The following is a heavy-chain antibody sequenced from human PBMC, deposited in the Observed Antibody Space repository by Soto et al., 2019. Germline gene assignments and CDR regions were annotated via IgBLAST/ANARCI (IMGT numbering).Heavy chain of an antibody. CDR3: ARPRITMVEYSSPYYFDY. J-gene: IGHJ4*02. CDR2: IYYSGST. Sequence: SETLSLTCTVSDGSISTYYWSWIRQPPGKGLEWIGYIYYSGSTNYNPSLKSRVTISVDTSKNQFSLKLSSVTAADTAVYYCARPRITMVEYSSPYYFDYWGQGTLVTVSS. V-gene: IGHV4-59*01. CDR1: DGSISTYY. D-gene: IGHD3-10*01.